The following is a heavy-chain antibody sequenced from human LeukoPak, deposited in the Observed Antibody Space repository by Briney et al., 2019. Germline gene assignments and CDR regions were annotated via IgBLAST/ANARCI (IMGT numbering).Heavy chain of an antibody. CDR1: GGSISSSSYY. J-gene: IGHJ5*02. V-gene: IGHV4-39*07. Sequence: PSETLSLTCTVSGGSISSSSYYWGWIRQPPGKGLEWIGSIYYSGSTYYNPSLKSRVTISVDTSKNQFSLKLSSVTAADTAVYYCARDRTYDSWFGTFDPWGQGTLVTVSS. D-gene: IGHD3-10*01. CDR3: ARDRTYDSWFGTFDP. CDR2: IYYSGST.